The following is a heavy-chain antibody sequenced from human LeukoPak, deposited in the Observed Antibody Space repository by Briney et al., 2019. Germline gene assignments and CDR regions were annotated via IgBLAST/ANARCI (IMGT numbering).Heavy chain of an antibody. CDR1: GGSISSSSYY. V-gene: IGHV4-39*07. Sequence: SEALSLTCTVSGGSISSSSYYWGWIRQPPGKGLEWIGSIYYSGSTYYNPSLKSRVTISVDTSKNQFSLKLSSVTAADTAVYYCARDRPRLRGYSYGYYYYMDVWGKGTTVTVSS. CDR2: IYYSGST. CDR3: ARDRPRLRGYSYGYYYYMDV. J-gene: IGHJ6*03. D-gene: IGHD5-18*01.